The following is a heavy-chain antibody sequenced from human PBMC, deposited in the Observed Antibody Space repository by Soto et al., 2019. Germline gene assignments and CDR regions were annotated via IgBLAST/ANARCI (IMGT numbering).Heavy chain of an antibody. V-gene: IGHV1-2*02. CDR2: IGPNSGAT. CDR3: ARCYGSSPNMELRFGMDV. J-gene: IGHJ6*02. CDR1: GYILTGYA. D-gene: IGHD2-2*01. Sequence: QVYLVQSGAEVRRPGASVKVSCTAFGYILTGYALHWVRQAPGQGLEWMGWIGPNSGATNSAERFHGRVSMTRDTSISAANLELSSLRSDDTAVYYCARCYGSSPNMELRFGMDVWGQGTTISVSS.